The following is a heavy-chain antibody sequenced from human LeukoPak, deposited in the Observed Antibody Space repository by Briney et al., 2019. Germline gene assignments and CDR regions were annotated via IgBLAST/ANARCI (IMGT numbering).Heavy chain of an antibody. CDR3: AKGSGINPWGALDI. CDR1: GFTFSSYA. V-gene: IGHV3-23*01. D-gene: IGHD1-1*01. CDR2: ISGSGGST. J-gene: IGHJ3*02. Sequence: GGSLRLSCAASGFTFSSYAMSWVRQAPGKGLEWVSAISGSGGSTYYADSVKGRFTISRDNSKNTVYLQMNSLRAEDTAVYYCAKGSGINPWGALDIWGQGTMVTVSS.